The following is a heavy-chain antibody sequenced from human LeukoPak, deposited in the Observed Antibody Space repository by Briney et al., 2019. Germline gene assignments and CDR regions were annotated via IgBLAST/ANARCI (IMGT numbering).Heavy chain of an antibody. D-gene: IGHD2-15*01. CDR2: IYHSGST. Sequence: SETLSLTCAVSGGSISSRNWWSWVRQPPGKGLEWIGEIYHSGSTNYNPSLKSRVTISVDTSKNQFSLKLTSVTAADTAVYYCARVECSGGSCYPIYYYYYMDVWGKGTTVTVSS. V-gene: IGHV4-4*02. CDR3: ARVECSGGSCYPIYYYYYMDV. J-gene: IGHJ6*03. CDR1: GGSISSRNW.